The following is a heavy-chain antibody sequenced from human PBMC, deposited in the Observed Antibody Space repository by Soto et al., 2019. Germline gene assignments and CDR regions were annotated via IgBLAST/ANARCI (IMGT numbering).Heavy chain of an antibody. CDR2: VSIGGST. V-gene: IGHV3-23*01. J-gene: IGHJ4*02. Sequence: DVQLLESGGGLVQPEGSLRLSCAASGFTFSSYAMGWVRQGPGKGLEWVAVVSIGGSTHYADSVRGRFTISRDNSKNTLALQMNSLSAEDTAVYFCAKRRGAGWHCDYWGQGGLVTVSS. CDR3: AKRRGAGWHCDY. D-gene: IGHD2-15*01. CDR1: GFTFSSYA.